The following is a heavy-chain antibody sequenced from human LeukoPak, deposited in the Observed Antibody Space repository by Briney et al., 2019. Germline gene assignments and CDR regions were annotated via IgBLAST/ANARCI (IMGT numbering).Heavy chain of an antibody. CDR2: INPNSGGT. V-gene: IGHV1-2*02. Sequence: GASVKVSCKASGYTFTGYYMHWVRQAPGQGLEWMGWINPNSGGTNYAQKFQGRVTMTRDTSISTAYMELSRLRAADTAVYYCARAGLTEDYYGSGSYSYWGQGTLVTVSS. CDR3: ARAGLTEDYYGSGSYSY. J-gene: IGHJ4*02. CDR1: GYTFTGYY. D-gene: IGHD3-10*01.